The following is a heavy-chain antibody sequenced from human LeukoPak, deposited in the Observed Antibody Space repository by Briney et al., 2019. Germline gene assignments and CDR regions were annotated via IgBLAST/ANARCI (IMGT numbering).Heavy chain of an antibody. CDR3: ARVIGDDYGDYFSHGMDV. CDR2: IYYSGST. V-gene: IGHV4-61*05. J-gene: IGHJ6*02. CDR1: GGSISSSSYY. Sequence: PSETLSLTCTVSGGSISSSSYYWGWIRQPPGKGLEWIGYIYYSGSTNYNPSLKSRVTISVDTSKNQFSLKLSSVTAADTAVYYCARVIGDDYGDYFSHGMDVWGQGTTVTVSS. D-gene: IGHD4-17*01.